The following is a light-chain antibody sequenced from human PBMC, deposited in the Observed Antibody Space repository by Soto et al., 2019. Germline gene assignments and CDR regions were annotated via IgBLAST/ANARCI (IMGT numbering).Light chain of an antibody. J-gene: IGLJ2*01. CDR3: CSYTISSTRI. Sequence: QSALTQPASVSGSPGQSITISCTGTSSDIGGFNYVSWYQQHPGNAPKLMIYDVSHRPSGVSNRFSGSKSGNTASLTISGLHAEDEAVYHCCSYTISSTRIFGGGTKLTVL. CDR1: SSDIGGFNY. V-gene: IGLV2-14*03. CDR2: DVS.